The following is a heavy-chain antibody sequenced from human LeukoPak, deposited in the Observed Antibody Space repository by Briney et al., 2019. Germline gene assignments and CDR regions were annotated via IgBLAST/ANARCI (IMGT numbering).Heavy chain of an antibody. J-gene: IGHJ4*02. V-gene: IGHV4-31*11. CDR3: AAGGRNTYEFDS. D-gene: IGHD3-16*01. Sequence: PSETLSLTCAVYGGSFSGYYWSWIRQHPGKGLEWIAYIHYTGDIYYNPSLKSRVTISADTSKNQFSLELTSVTAADTAVYYCAAGGRNTYEFDSWGQGTLVTVSS. CDR1: GGSFSGYY. CDR2: IHYTGDI.